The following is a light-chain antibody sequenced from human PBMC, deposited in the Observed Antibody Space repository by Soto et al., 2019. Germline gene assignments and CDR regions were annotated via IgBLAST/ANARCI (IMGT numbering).Light chain of an antibody. CDR2: DVS. V-gene: IGKV1-33*01. CDR3: KHSARLPLT. CDR1: QDISNY. Sequence: ITYQASQDISNYLHWFQQKPGKAPQLLIFDVSNLQTGVPSRFSGGGSGTDFALTSSLLEPADLATHYCKHSARLPLTFAQGTRLEIK. J-gene: IGKJ5*01.